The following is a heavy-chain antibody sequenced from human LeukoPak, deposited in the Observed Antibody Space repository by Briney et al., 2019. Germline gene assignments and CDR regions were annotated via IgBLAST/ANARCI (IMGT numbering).Heavy chain of an antibody. D-gene: IGHD2-2*01. CDR1: GYTFTGYY. CDR3: ARPYPRTPDAFDI. CDR2: INPNSGGT. Sequence: ASVKVSCKASGYTFTGYYMHWVRQAPGQGLDWMRWINPNSGGTNYAQKLQGRVTMTRDTSISTAYMELSRLRSDDTAVYYCARPYPRTPDAFDIWGQGTMVTVSS. J-gene: IGHJ3*02. V-gene: IGHV1-2*02.